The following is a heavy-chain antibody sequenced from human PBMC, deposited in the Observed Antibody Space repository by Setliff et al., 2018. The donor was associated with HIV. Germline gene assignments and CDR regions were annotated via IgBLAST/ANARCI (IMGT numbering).Heavy chain of an antibody. CDR2: ISAYNGNT. CDR1: GYIFTSYG. CDR3: ARDPSSGIYYDSSGQYFQN. Sequence: ASVKVSCKASGYIFTSYGISWVRQAPGQGLEWMGWISAYNGNTNYAQKFQGRVSMSIDTSTSTAYMGLRSLRPDDTAVYFCARDPSSGIYYDSSGQYFQNWGQGTPVTVSS. J-gene: IGHJ1*01. D-gene: IGHD3-22*01. V-gene: IGHV1-18*01.